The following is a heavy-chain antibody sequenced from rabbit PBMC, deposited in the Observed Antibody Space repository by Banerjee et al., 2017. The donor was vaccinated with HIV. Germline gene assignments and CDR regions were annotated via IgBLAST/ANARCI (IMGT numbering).Heavy chain of an antibody. CDR1: GFDFSSYG. CDR2: INTSSGNI. CDR3: ARDLAGVIGWNFNL. Sequence: QSLEESGGELVKPGASLTLTCTASGFDFSSYGISWVRQAPGKGLEWIACINTSSGNIVYATWAKGPFTISKTSSTTVTLQMTSLTAADTATYFCARDLAGVIGWNFNLWGPGTLVTVS. V-gene: IGHV1S40*01. D-gene: IGHD4-1*01. J-gene: IGHJ4*01.